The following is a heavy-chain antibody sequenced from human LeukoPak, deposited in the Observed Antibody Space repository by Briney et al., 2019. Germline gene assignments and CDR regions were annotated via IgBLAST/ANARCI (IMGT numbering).Heavy chain of an antibody. CDR3: ARDRRPGIAVAGPGY. CDR1: GFTFSSYA. Sequence: AGGSLRLSCAASGFTFSSYAMSWVRQAPGKGLEWVSAISGSGGSTYYADSVKGRFTISRDNSKNTLYLQMNSLRAEDTAVYYCARDRRPGIAVAGPGYWGQGTLVTVS. D-gene: IGHD6-19*01. CDR2: ISGSGGST. V-gene: IGHV3-23*01. J-gene: IGHJ4*02.